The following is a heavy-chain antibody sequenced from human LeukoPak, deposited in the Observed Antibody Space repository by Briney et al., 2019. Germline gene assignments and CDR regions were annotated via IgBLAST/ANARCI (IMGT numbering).Heavy chain of an antibody. D-gene: IGHD3-10*01. V-gene: IGHV4-34*01. CDR2: INHSGST. J-gene: IGHJ3*02. CDR3: ARRGATLGTMVRGVIIRKAFDI. Sequence: PSETLSLTCAVYGGSFSGYYWSWIRQPPGKGLEWIGEINHSGSTNYNPSLKSRVTISVDTSKNQFSLKLSSVTAADTAVYYCARRGATLGTMVRGVIIRKAFDIWGQGTMVTVSS. CDR1: GGSFSGYY.